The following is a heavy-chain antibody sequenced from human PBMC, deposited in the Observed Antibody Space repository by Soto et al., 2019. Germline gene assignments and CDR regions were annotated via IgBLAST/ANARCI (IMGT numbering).Heavy chain of an antibody. Sequence: EVQLVESGGGLVQPGGSLRLSCAASGFTFSSYWMSWVRQAPGKGLEWVANIKQDGSEKYYVDSVKGRFTISRDNAKNSLYLQMNSLRAEDTAVYYCAREAGTTTGITGTTEGYYYYGMDVWGQGTTVTVSS. CDR3: AREAGTTTGITGTTEGYYYYGMDV. CDR1: GFTFSSYW. V-gene: IGHV3-7*01. J-gene: IGHJ6*02. D-gene: IGHD1-7*01. CDR2: IKQDGSEK.